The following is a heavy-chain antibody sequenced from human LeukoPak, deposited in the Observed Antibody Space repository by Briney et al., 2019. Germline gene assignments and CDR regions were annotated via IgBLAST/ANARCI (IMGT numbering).Heavy chain of an antibody. D-gene: IGHD3-10*02. Sequence: GGSLRLSCAASGFTFNIYTMNWLRQAPGKGLEWVSSISSSSYYIYYADSVKGRFTISRDNAKNSLYLQMNSQRAEDTAVYYCAELGITMIGGVWGKGTTVTIAS. CDR2: ISSSSYYI. V-gene: IGHV3-21*01. J-gene: IGHJ6*04. CDR3: AELGITMIGGV. CDR1: GFTFNIYT.